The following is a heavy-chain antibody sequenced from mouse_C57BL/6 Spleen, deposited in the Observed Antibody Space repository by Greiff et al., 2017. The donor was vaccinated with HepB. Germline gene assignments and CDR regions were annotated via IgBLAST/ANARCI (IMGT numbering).Heavy chain of an antibody. V-gene: IGHV1-64*01. CDR1: GYTFTSYW. CDR3: ARDDYDGLAWFAY. Sequence: VQLQQPGAELVKPGASVKLSCKASGYTFTSYWMHWVKQRPGQGLEWIGMIHPNSGSTNYNEKFKSKATLTVDKSSSTAYMQRSSLTSEDSAVYYCARDDYDGLAWFAYWGQGTLVTVSA. CDR2: IHPNSGST. D-gene: IGHD2-4*01. J-gene: IGHJ3*01.